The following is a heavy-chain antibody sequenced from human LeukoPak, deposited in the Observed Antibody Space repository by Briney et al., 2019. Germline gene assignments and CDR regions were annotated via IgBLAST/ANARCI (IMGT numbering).Heavy chain of an antibody. CDR1: GDSITSYY. CDR3: ARDVGASNFDS. CDR2: IYTTGTT. D-gene: IGHD1-26*01. Sequence: SSETLSLTCTVSGDSITSYYWSWIRQSAEKGLEWIGRIYTTGTTNYNPSLKGRVTVSVDTSKNQFFLKLRSVTAADTVVYYCARDVGASNFDSWGQGVQVTVSS. J-gene: IGHJ4*02. V-gene: IGHV4-4*07.